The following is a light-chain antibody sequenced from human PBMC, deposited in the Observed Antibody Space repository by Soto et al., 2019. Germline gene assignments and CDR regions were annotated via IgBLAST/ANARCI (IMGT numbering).Light chain of an antibody. J-gene: IGLJ1*01. CDR1: VSDVGGYNY. V-gene: IGLV2-14*01. CDR3: SSYAGNSTLV. Sequence: QSALTQPASVSGSPRQSITISCTGTVSDVGGYNYVSWYQQHPGKAPKLMIYDVTYRPSGISSRFSGSKSGNTASLTISGLQPDDEADYYCSSYAGNSTLVFGTGTKVTVL. CDR2: DVT.